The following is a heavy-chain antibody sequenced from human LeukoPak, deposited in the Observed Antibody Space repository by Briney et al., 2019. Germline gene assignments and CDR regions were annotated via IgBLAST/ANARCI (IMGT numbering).Heavy chain of an antibody. V-gene: IGHV4-31*03. CDR2: IYYSGST. CDR3: ARTLYSNHLDYYFDY. J-gene: IGHJ4*02. D-gene: IGHD6-13*01. CDR1: GGSISSGGYY. Sequence: SETLSLNCTVSGGSISSGGYYWSWIRQHPGKGLEWIGYIYYSGSTYYNPSLKSRVTISVDTFKNQFSLKLSSVTAADTAVYYCARTLYSNHLDYYFDYWGQGTLVTVSS.